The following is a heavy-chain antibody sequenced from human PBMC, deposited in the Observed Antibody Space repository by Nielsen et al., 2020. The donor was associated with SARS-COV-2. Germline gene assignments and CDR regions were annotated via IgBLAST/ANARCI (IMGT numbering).Heavy chain of an antibody. CDR3: ARDPAGEYGWDYYYGMDV. Sequence: ASVHVSCKPSGYTFTSYGISWVRQAPGQGLEWMGWISAYNGNTNYAQKLQGRVTMTTDTSTSTAYMELRSLRSDDTAVYYCARDPAGEYGWDYYYGMDVWGQGTTVTVSS. V-gene: IGHV1-18*01. D-gene: IGHD3-16*01. CDR1: GYTFTSYG. CDR2: ISAYNGNT. J-gene: IGHJ6*02.